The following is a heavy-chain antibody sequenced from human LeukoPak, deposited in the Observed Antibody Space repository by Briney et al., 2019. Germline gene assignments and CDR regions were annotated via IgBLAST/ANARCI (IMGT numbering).Heavy chain of an antibody. CDR3: ARERKAAYCGGDWYSLRAHDGFDI. CDR1: GYTFTSYY. V-gene: IGHV1-46*01. J-gene: IGHJ3*02. D-gene: IGHD2-21*02. Sequence: ASVKVSCKASGYTFTSYYMHWVRQAPGQGLEWMGIINPSGGSTSYAQKFQGRVTMTRDTSTSTVYMELSSLRSEDTAVYYCARERKAAYCGGDWYSLRAHDGFDIWGQGTMVTVSS. CDR2: INPSGGST.